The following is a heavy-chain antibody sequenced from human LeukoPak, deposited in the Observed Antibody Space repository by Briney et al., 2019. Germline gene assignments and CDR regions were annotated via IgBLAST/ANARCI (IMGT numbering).Heavy chain of an antibody. CDR1: GYTLTELS. V-gene: IGHV1-24*01. D-gene: IGHD6-19*01. CDR3: ATEDTAIAVAGKGFDY. Sequence: ASVKVSCKVSGYTLTELSMHWVRQALGKGLEWMGGFDPEDGETIYAQKFQGRVTMTEDTSTDTAYMELSSLRSEDTAVYYCATEDTAIAVAGKGFDYWGQGTLVTVSS. CDR2: FDPEDGET. J-gene: IGHJ4*02.